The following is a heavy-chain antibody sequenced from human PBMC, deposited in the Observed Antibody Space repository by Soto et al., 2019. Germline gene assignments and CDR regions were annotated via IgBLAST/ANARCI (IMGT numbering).Heavy chain of an antibody. CDR2: VSPYNGNT. Sequence: GASVKVSCKAFGYTFTTYGLSWVRQAPGQGLEWVGWVSPYNGNTYYAPRLQGRVTMTTDTSTTTAYMSLRSLRSDDTAIYYCVRGGILEANRPYYYYGLDVWGQGTPVTVSS. CDR3: VRGGILEANRPYYYYGLDV. CDR1: GYTFTTYG. D-gene: IGHD1-1*01. J-gene: IGHJ6*02. V-gene: IGHV1-18*01.